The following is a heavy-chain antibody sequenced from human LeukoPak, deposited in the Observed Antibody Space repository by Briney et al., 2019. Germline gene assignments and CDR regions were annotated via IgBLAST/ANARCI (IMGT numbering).Heavy chain of an antibody. J-gene: IGHJ4*02. V-gene: IGHV3-23*01. CDR2: ISGSGGST. CDR1: GFTFSSYA. Sequence: GGSLRLSCAASGFTFSSYAMSWVRQALGKGLEWVSAISGSGGSTYYADSVKGRFTISRDNSKNTLYLQMNSLRAEDTAVYYCAKGRNYYDSSGYYDYWGQGTLVTVSS. CDR3: AKGRNYYDSSGYYDY. D-gene: IGHD3-22*01.